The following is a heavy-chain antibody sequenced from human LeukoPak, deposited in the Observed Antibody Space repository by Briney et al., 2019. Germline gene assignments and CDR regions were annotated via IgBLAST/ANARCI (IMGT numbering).Heavy chain of an antibody. J-gene: IGHJ4*02. CDR2: ISGSATGT. Sequence: TGGSLRLSCAASGFTFNNYAMSWVRRAPGKGLEWVSTISGSATGTYYGDSVKGRFTISRDNSKNTLYLQMNSLRAEDTAVYYCAKRIGSCNSISCLYFDHWGQGALVTVSS. CDR1: GFTFNNYA. CDR3: AKRIGSCNSISCLYFDH. D-gene: IGHD2-2*01. V-gene: IGHV3-23*01.